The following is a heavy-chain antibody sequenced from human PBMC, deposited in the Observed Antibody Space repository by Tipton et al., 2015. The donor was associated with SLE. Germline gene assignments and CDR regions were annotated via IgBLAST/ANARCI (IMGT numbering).Heavy chain of an antibody. CDR2: IFYDGNNQ. V-gene: IGHV3-30*02. D-gene: IGHD2-8*02. Sequence: SLRLSCAASGFIFRNYGMTWVRQTPGKGLEWVAFIFYDGNNQKYADSVKGRFTISRDDSKSMVDLQMNSLRDEDTAVYYCAKDPIHCSGGECLDYYGMDVWGQGTTVTVSS. CDR1: GFIFRNYG. CDR3: AKDPIHCSGGECLDYYGMDV. J-gene: IGHJ6*02.